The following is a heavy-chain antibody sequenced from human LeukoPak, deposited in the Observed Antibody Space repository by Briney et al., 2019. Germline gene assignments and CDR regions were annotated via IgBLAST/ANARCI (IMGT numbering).Heavy chain of an antibody. V-gene: IGHV3-30*01. CDR2: ISFDGSDK. CDR1: GFTFITYV. CDR3: ARVYSSGWYYYYMDV. J-gene: IGHJ6*03. Sequence: GGSLRLSCAASGFTFITYVMHSVRPAPGKGLEWVAVISFDGSDKYYADSVKGRFTLSRDNSKNTLYLQMNSLRTEDTALYYCARVYSSGWYYYYMDVWGKGTTVTVSS. D-gene: IGHD6-19*01.